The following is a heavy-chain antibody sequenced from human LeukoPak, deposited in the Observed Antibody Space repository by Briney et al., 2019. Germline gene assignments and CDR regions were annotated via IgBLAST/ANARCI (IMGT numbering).Heavy chain of an antibody. CDR3: MSSGYSTTTEYFQH. CDR1: GFTFSGSA. J-gene: IGHJ1*01. Sequence: AGSLTLTCAASGFTFSGSALHWVRQAYGQGLEWVGLIRINANSYATEYPASVKGRFTISRDDSNNTAYLQMNSLKTEDTALYYCMSSGYSTTTEYFQHWGQGTLVTVS. CDR2: IRINANSYAT. V-gene: IGHV3-73*01. D-gene: IGHD5/OR15-5a*01.